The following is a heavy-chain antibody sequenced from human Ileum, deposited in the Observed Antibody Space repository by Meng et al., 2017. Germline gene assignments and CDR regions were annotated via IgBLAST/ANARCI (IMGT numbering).Heavy chain of an antibody. CDR3: ARSSTSPASYFFDY. V-gene: IGHV4-61*01. CDR2: IYYSGST. J-gene: IGHJ4*02. CDR1: GGSVSSGSYY. D-gene: IGHD6-6*01. Sequence: QVPPQESGPSLVRPSETLSLACTVSGGSVSSGSYYWSWIRQPPGKGLEWIGHIYYSGSTNYNPSLKSRVTISVDMSKNQFSLKLNSVTAADTAIYFCARSSTSPASYFFDYWGQGTLVTVSS.